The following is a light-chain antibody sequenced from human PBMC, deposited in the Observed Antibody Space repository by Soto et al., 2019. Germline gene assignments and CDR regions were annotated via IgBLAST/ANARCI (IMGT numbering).Light chain of an antibody. V-gene: IGKV3-15*01. J-gene: IGKJ1*01. Sequence: EFMMTQSAAALSVSPGERVILSCRASQRISNYLAWYQQKAGQAPRLLIYDASTRATGIPARFSGSGSGTEFTLTISGVQPEDFAIYYCQQRKSWPRAFGQGTKVDIK. CDR1: QRISNY. CDR2: DAS. CDR3: QQRKSWPRA.